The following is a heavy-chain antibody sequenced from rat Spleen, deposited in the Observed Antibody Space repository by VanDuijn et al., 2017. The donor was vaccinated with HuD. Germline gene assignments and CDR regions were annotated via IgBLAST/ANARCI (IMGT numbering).Heavy chain of an antibody. J-gene: IGHJ2*01. CDR2: ITNTGGST. CDR3: TRAPMGMDYFDY. CDR1: GFTFNNYW. D-gene: IGHD1-7*01. V-gene: IGHV5-31*01. Sequence: EVQLVESGGGLVQPGRSLKLSCVASGFTFNNYWMTWIRQAPGKGLEWVASITNTGGSTYYPDSAKGRFTISRDNAKSTLYLQMNSLRSEDTATYYCTRAPMGMDYFDYWGQGVMVTVSS.